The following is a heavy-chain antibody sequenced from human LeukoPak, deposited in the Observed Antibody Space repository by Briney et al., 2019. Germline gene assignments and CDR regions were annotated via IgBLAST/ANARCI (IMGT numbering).Heavy chain of an antibody. CDR3: ARSHCSSTSCPGWFDP. Sequence: SSETLSLTCTVSGGSISSYYWSWIRQPAGKGLEWIGRIYTSGSTNYNPSLKSRVTISVDTSKNQFSLKLSSVTAADTAVYYCARSHCSSTSCPGWFDPWGQGTLVTVSS. CDR1: GGSISSYY. V-gene: IGHV4-4*07. J-gene: IGHJ5*02. CDR2: IYTSGST. D-gene: IGHD2-2*01.